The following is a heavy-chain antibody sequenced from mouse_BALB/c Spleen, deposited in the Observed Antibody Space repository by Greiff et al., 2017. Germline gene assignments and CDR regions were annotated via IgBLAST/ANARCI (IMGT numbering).Heavy chain of an antibody. CDR2: IWSGGST. CDR1: GFSLTSYG. CDR3: ARNYGGYYLYFDV. Sequence: QVQLQQSGPGLVQPSQSLSITCTVSGFSLTSYGVHWVRQSPGKGLEWLGVIWSGGSTDYNAAFISRLSISKDNSKSQVFFKMNSLQANDTAIYYCARNYGGYYLYFDVWGAGTTVTVSS. D-gene: IGHD1-1*01. J-gene: IGHJ1*01. V-gene: IGHV2-2*02.